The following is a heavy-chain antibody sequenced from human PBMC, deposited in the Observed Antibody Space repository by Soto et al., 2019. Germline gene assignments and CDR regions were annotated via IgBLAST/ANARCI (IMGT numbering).Heavy chain of an antibody. CDR3: ARLAPCTGTSCYTFDS. Sequence: GESLKISCQGSGYSFTSYWIGWVRQRPGKGLEWMGRINPSDSYTTYSPSFQGHVTISTDKSFSTAYLQWSGLKASDTAMYYCARLAPCTGTSCYTFDSWGQGTLVTVSS. CDR1: GYSFTSYW. CDR2: INPSDSYT. J-gene: IGHJ4*02. D-gene: IGHD2-2*02. V-gene: IGHV5-10-1*01.